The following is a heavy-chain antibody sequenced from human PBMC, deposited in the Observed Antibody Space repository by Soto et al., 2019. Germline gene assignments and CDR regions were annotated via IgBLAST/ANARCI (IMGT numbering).Heavy chain of an antibody. CDR1: GGSVSSGSYY. J-gene: IGHJ4*02. Sequence: QVQLQESGPGLVKPSETLSLTCTVSGGSVSSGSYYWSWIRQPPGMGLEWIGYVYYSGSINYNPSLKSRVTISVDTSKNQFSLKLTSVTAADTAVYYCARGSSSWPYFFDYWGQGTLVTVSS. D-gene: IGHD6-13*01. CDR2: VYYSGSI. CDR3: ARGSSSWPYFFDY. V-gene: IGHV4-61*01.